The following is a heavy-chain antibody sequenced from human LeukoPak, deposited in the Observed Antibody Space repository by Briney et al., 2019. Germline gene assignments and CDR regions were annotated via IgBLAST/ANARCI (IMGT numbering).Heavy chain of an antibody. CDR3: ARRAPGEESDAFDI. V-gene: IGHV3-13*01. Sequence: GGSLRLSCAASGFTFSSYDMHWVRQATGKGLEWVSAIGTAGDTYYPGSVKGRFTISSENAKNSLYLQMNSLRAEDTAVYYCARRAPGEESDAFDIWGQGTMVTVSS. J-gene: IGHJ3*02. CDR1: GFTFSSYD. CDR2: IGTAGDT. D-gene: IGHD1-14*01.